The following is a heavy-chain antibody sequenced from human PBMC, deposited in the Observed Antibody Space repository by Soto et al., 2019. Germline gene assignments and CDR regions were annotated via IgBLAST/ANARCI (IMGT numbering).Heavy chain of an antibody. CDR3: AKDRKDYDFWSGYYTTNWFDP. D-gene: IGHD3-3*01. J-gene: IGHJ5*02. Sequence: GGAKRPSCTAPGFNLRGYGRSWGRPEPGEGVGGGSAISGSGGSTYYADSVKGRFTISRDNSKNTLYLQMNSLRAEDTAVYYCAKDRKDYDFWSGYYTTNWFDPWGQGTLVTVSS. CDR2: ISGSGGST. V-gene: IGHV3-23*01. CDR1: GFNLRGYG.